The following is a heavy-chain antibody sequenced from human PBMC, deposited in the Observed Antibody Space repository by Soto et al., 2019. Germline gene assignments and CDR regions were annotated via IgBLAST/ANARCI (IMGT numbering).Heavy chain of an antibody. CDR1: GGTFSSYA. Sequence: QVQLVQFGAEVKKPGSSVKVSCKGSGGTFSSYAISWGRQAPGQALEWMGGIIPIFGTANYAQMVQGRVTITAEESTSTAYMELSSLRSQDTAMYYCARGRAGSGNYGHYYYYSMDVWGQGTTVTVSS. J-gene: IGHJ6*02. V-gene: IGHV1-69*01. D-gene: IGHD3-22*01. CDR2: IIPIFGTA. CDR3: ARGRAGSGNYGHYYYYSMDV.